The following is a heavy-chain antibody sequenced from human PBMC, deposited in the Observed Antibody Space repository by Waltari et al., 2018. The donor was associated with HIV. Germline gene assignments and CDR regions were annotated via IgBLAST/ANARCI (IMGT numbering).Heavy chain of an antibody. CDR1: GFSFSTYG. CDR2: ISTSSSTI. D-gene: IGHD5-18*01. Sequence: EVQLVESGGGLVQPGGSLRLSCAASGFSFSTYGMSWVRQAPGKGREWVSYISTSSSTIYDADAVKGRFTISRDNAKNSLYLQMNSLRAEDTAVYYCARDRNSRGAFEIWGQGTMVTVSS. J-gene: IGHJ3*02. V-gene: IGHV3-48*01. CDR3: ARDRNSRGAFEI.